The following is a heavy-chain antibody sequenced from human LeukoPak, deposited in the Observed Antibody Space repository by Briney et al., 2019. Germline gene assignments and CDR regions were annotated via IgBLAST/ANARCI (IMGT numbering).Heavy chain of an antibody. CDR2: IYYSGST. CDR3: ARVIVATIDYYYYMDV. D-gene: IGHD5-12*01. Sequence: SQTLSLTCTVSGGSISSGGYYWSWIRQHPGKGLEWIGYIYYSGSTYNNPSLKSRVTISVDTSKNQFSLKLSSVTAADTAVYYCARVIVATIDYYYYMDVWGKGTTVTVSS. V-gene: IGHV4-31*03. J-gene: IGHJ6*03. CDR1: GGSISSGGYY.